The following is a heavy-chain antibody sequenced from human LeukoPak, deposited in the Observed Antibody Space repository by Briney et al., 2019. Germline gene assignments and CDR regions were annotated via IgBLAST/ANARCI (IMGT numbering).Heavy chain of an antibody. CDR3: ARDAYYYGSGSYWFDY. J-gene: IGHJ4*02. CDR1: GGSISSGGYY. V-gene: IGHV4-31*03. Sequence: SQTLSLTCTVSGGSISSGGYYWSWIRQHPGKGLEWLGYIYYSGSTYYNPSLKGRVTISVDTSKNQFSLKLSSVTAADTAVYYCARDAYYYGSGSYWFDYWGQGTLVTVSS. CDR2: IYYSGST. D-gene: IGHD3-10*01.